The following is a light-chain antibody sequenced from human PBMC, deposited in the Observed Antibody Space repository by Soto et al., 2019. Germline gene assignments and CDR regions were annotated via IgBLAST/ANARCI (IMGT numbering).Light chain of an antibody. Sequence: DIQMTQSPSSLSAALGDRVTITSRASQSISSYLNWYQQKPGKAPKLLIYAASSLQSGVPSRFSGSGSGTDFTLTISNLQPEDFATYYCQQSYSTPTWTFGQGTKVDIK. J-gene: IGKJ1*01. CDR1: QSISSY. CDR2: AAS. CDR3: QQSYSTPTWT. V-gene: IGKV1-39*01.